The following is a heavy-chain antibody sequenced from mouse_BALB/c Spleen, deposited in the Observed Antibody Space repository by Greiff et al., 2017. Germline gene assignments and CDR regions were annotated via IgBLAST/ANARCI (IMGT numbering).Heavy chain of an antibody. J-gene: IGHJ4*01. Sequence: EVKLMESGGGLVQPGGSLKLSCAASGFTFSSYGMSWVRQTPDKRLELVATINSNGGSTYYPDSVKGRFTISRDNAKNTLYLQMSSLKSEDTAMHYCARYDYYAMDYWGQGTSVTVSS. CDR2: INSNGGST. CDR1: GFTFSSYG. CDR3: ARYDYYAMDY. V-gene: IGHV5-6-3*01.